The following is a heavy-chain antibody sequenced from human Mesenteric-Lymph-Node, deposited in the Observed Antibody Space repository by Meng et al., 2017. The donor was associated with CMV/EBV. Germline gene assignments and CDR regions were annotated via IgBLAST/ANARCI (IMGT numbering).Heavy chain of an antibody. CDR3: TSPLYCSSTSCSDY. CDR1: GFTFGDYA. J-gene: IGHJ4*02. V-gene: IGHV3-49*04. Sequence: GGSLKISCTASGFTFGDYAMSWVRQAPGKGLEWVGFIRSKAYGGTTEYAASVKGRFTISRDDSKSIAYLQMNSLKTEDTAVYYCTSPLYCSSTSCSDYWGQGTLVTVSS. D-gene: IGHD2-2*01. CDR2: IRSKAYGGTT.